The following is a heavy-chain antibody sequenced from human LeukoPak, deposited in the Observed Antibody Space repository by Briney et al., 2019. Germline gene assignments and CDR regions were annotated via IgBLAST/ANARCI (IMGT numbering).Heavy chain of an antibody. CDR1: GFTVSSNY. J-gene: IGHJ6*02. D-gene: IGHD3-22*01. V-gene: IGHV3-48*03. CDR3: ARDSPCDYYDSSGYLPRGMDV. CDR2: ISSSGSTI. Sequence: GGSLRLSCAASGFTVSSNYMNWVRQAPGKGLEWVSYISSSGSTIYYADSVKGRFTISRDNAKNSLYLQMNSLRAEDTAVYYCARDSPCDYYDSSGYLPRGMDVWGQGTTVTVSS.